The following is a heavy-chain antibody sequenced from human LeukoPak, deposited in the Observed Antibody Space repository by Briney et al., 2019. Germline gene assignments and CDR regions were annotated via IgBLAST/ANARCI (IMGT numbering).Heavy chain of an antibody. V-gene: IGHV5-51*01. Sequence: GESLKISCKGSGYSFTSYWIGWVRQMPGKGLEWMGIIYPGDSDTRYSPSFQGQVTISADKSISTAYLQWSSLKASDTAMYYCARLSGYSMDRYYFDYWGQGTLVTVSS. CDR3: ARLSGYSMDRYYFDY. CDR2: IYPGDSDT. CDR1: GYSFTSYW. J-gene: IGHJ4*02. D-gene: IGHD5-12*01.